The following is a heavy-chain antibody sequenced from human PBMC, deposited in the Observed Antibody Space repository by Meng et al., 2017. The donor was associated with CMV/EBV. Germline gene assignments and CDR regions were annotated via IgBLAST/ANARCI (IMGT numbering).Heavy chain of an antibody. CDR2: IYYSGST. D-gene: IGHD1-26*01. CDR1: GGSFSGYY. CDR3: ARDIAWELRPGLPYYYGMDV. Sequence: SETLSLTCAVYGGSFSGYYWSWIRQPPGKGLEWIGYIYYSGSTNYNPSLKSRVTISVDTSKNQFSLKLSSVTAADTAVYYCARDIAWELRPGLPYYYGMDVWGQGTTVTVSS. J-gene: IGHJ6*02. V-gene: IGHV4-59*01.